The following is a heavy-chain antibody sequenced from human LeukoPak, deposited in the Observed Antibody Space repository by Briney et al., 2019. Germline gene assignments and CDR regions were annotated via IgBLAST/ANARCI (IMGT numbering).Heavy chain of an antibody. D-gene: IGHD2-15*01. V-gene: IGHV3-53*01. CDR1: GFTVISNY. Sequence: GGSLRLSCAASGFTVISNYMNWVRQAPGKGLEWVSVIYSGGSTYYADSVKGRFTISRDNSKDTLYLRMNSLRAEDTAVYYCARDSSLDAFDIWGQGTMVTVSS. J-gene: IGHJ3*02. CDR3: ARDSSLDAFDI. CDR2: IYSGGST.